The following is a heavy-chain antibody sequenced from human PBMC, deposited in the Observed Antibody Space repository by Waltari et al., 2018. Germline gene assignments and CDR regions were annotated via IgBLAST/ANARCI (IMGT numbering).Heavy chain of an antibody. CDR2: ISYDGSDE. V-gene: IGHV3-30*18. CDR3: AKDGAWTTVFYFES. Sequence: QVQLVESGGGVVQPGTSLRLSCAASGFTFSSHGMHWVRQAPGKGVEWVAGISYDGSDEYYADSVKGRFIISRDNSKNTLYLRMNSLRLEDTAVYYCAKDGAWTTVFYFESWGQGTLVPVSS. J-gene: IGHJ4*02. CDR1: GFTFSSHG. D-gene: IGHD4-17*01.